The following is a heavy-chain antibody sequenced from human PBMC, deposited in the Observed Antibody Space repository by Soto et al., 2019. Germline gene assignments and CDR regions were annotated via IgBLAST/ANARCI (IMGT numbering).Heavy chain of an antibody. V-gene: IGHV3-21*01. CDR2: ISSTTNYI. Sequence: GGSLRLSCVTSGFTFTKYSMNWVRQAPGKGLEWVSSISSTTNYIYYADSMKGRFTVSRDNAKNSVYLEMNSLSAEDTAVYYCARESEDLTSNFDYWGQGTLVTVSS. CDR1: GFTFTKYS. J-gene: IGHJ4*02. CDR3: ARESEDLTSNFDY.